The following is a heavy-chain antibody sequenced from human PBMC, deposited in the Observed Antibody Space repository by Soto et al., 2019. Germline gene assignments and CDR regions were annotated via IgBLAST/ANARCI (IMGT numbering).Heavy chain of an antibody. J-gene: IGHJ6*02. V-gene: IGHV4-59*01. CDR2: IYYSGST. D-gene: IGHD6-6*01. Sequence: SETLSLTCTVSGGSISSYYWSWIRQLPGKGLEWIGYIYYSGSTNYNPSLKSRVTISVDTSKNQFSLKLSSVTAADTAVYYCASESIAARSMDVWGQGTTVTVSS. CDR3: ASESIAARSMDV. CDR1: GGSISSYY.